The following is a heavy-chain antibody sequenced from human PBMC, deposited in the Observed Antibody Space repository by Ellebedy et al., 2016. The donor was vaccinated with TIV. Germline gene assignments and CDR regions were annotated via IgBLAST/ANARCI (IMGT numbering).Heavy chain of an antibody. CDR1: GYTFTGYY. CDR3: AREFFRLDSSGYYKAESYFDY. D-gene: IGHD3-22*01. CDR2: INPNSGGT. Sequence: ASVKVSXXASGYTFTGYYMHWVRQAPGQGLEWMGWINPNSGGTNYAQKFQGRVTMTRDTSISTAYMELRSLRSDDTAVYYCAREFFRLDSSGYYKAESYFDYWGQGTLVTVSS. J-gene: IGHJ4*02. V-gene: IGHV1-2*02.